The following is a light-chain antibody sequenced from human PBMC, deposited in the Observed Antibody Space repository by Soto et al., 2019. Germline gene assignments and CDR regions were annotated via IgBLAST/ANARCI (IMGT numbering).Light chain of an antibody. J-gene: IGKJ3*01. CDR2: GAS. CDR1: QSVAANS. CDR3: HQYGTAPLT. V-gene: IGKV3-20*01. Sequence: EVVLTQSPGTLSLSPGERATLSCRASQSVAANSLAWYQQKRGQAPRLLIYGASSRATDIPDRFSGSGSGTDFTLTISRLEPEDFSVYYCHQYGTAPLTFGPGTKVDIK.